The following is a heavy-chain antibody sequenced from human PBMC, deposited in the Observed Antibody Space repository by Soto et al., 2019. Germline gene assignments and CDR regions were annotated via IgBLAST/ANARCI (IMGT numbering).Heavy chain of an antibody. CDR1: GDSISRSYC. J-gene: IGHJ3*02. D-gene: IGHD3-10*01. CDR3: TSKFGQLLADAFDI. Sequence: SETLSLTCAVSGDSISRSYCWSWVRQIPGKGLEWIGEIYHSGSTIYNPYLQSKVTLSVDKSKYEFSLKMSFVTDADTAVYYCTSKFGQLLADAFDIWGQGTMVS. CDR2: IYHSGST. V-gene: IGHV4-4*02.